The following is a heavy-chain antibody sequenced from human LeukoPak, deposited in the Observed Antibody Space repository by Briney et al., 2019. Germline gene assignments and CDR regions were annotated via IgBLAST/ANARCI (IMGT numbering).Heavy chain of an antibody. CDR3: ARQPRCSSTSCYLWRFDY. CDR1: GGSISRSSYY. Sequence: SETLSLTCTVSGGSISRSSYYWGWIRQPPGKGLEWIGSIYYSGSTYYNPSLKSRVTISVDTSKNQFSLKLSSVTAADTATDYCARQPRCSSTSCYLWRFDYWGQGTLVTVSS. V-gene: IGHV4-39*01. CDR2: IYYSGST. J-gene: IGHJ4*02. D-gene: IGHD2-2*01.